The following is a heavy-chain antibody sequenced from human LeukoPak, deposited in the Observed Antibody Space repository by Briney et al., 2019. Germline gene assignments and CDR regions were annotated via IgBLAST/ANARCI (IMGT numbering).Heavy chain of an antibody. J-gene: IGHJ6*03. V-gene: IGHV1-69*06. CDR2: IIPIFGTA. CDR1: GYTFTSYA. CDR3: ARVVGLTGYSSTWYSGYYYYMDV. Sequence: SVKVSCKASGYTFTSYAISWVRQAPGQGLEWMGGIIPIFGTANYAQKFQDRVTITADKSTSTAYMELSSLRSEDTAVYYCARVVGLTGYSSTWYSGYYYYMDVWGKGTTVTVSS. D-gene: IGHD6-13*01.